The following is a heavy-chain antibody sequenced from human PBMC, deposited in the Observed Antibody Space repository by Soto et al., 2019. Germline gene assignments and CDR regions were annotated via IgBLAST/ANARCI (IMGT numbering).Heavy chain of an antibody. CDR3: ARDQLYYNDISGRPLNAFDV. V-gene: IGHV3-48*01. D-gene: IGHD3-22*01. Sequence: PGGSLRLSCAASGFTFRNYGMNWVRQAPGKGLERVSYIGIGISTTYYADSVKGRFTISRDNAKNSLYLQMNSLRAEDTAVYYCARDQLYYNDISGRPLNAFDVWGQGTMVTVSS. J-gene: IGHJ3*01. CDR1: GFTFRNYG. CDR2: IGIGISTT.